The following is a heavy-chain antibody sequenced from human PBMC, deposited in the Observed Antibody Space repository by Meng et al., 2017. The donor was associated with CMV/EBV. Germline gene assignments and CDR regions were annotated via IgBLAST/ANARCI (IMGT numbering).Heavy chain of an antibody. Sequence: GYAFTSYGISWVRQAPGQGLEWMGWISAYNGNTNYAQKLQGRVTMTTDTSTSTAYMELRSLRSDDTAVYYCARAAYCGGDCYPNFDYWGQGTLVTVSS. CDR1: GYAFTSYG. J-gene: IGHJ4*02. CDR3: ARAAYCGGDCYPNFDY. V-gene: IGHV1-18*01. CDR2: ISAYNGNT. D-gene: IGHD2-21*01.